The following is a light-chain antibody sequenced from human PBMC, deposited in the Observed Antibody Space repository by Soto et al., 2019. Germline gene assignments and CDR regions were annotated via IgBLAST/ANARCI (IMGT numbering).Light chain of an antibody. V-gene: IGLV2-23*01. CDR3: CSYAGGSTYV. J-gene: IGLJ1*01. CDR1: SSDVGSYNL. CDR2: EGT. Sequence: QSALTQPASVSGCPGQSSSIACTGTSSDVGSYNLVSWYQHHPGKAPKFMIYEGTKRPSGVSSRFSGSKSGNTASLTISGLQAEDEAYYYCCSYAGGSTYVFGTGTKVTVL.